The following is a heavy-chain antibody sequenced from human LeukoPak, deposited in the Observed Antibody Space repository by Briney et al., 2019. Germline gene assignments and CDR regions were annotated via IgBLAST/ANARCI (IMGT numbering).Heavy chain of an antibody. CDR3: ARVSGGWFDP. V-gene: IGHV4-59*01. J-gene: IGHJ5*02. Sequence: SETLSLTCTVSGGSISNYYWSWIRQPPGKGLEWLGFIYYSGSTNYNPSLKSRVTISVDTSKNQFSLKLSSVTAADTAVYYCARVSGGWFDPWGQGTLVTVSS. CDR1: GGSISNYY. CDR2: IYYSGST. D-gene: IGHD3-16*01.